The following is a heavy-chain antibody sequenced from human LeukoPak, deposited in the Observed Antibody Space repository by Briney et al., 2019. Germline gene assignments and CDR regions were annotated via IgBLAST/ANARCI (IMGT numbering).Heavy chain of an antibody. J-gene: IGHJ4*02. D-gene: IGHD4-11*01. CDR2: ISGSGGST. CDR1: GFTFSSYV. V-gene: IGHV3-23*01. Sequence: GGSLRLSCAASGFTFSSYVMSWVRQAPGKGLEWVSAISGSGGSTYYADSVQGRFTISRDNSKNTLYLQMNSLRAEDTAVYYCVSDSNYNYWGQGTLVTVSS. CDR3: VSDSNYNY.